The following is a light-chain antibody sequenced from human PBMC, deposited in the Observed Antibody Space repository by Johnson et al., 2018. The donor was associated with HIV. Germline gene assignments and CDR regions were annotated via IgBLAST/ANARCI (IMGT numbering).Light chain of an antibody. J-gene: IGLJ1*01. CDR2: DNI. V-gene: IGLV1-51*01. CDR3: GTWDSSLSAYV. Sequence: SILTQPPSVSAAPGQQVTISRPRCTSHTENSYVSWYQQPPGTAPNLLIYDNIKRPSGIPDQFSGSKSGTAATLGITGLQTGDEADYYCGTWDSSLSAYVFGTGTKVTVL. CDR1: TSHTENSY.